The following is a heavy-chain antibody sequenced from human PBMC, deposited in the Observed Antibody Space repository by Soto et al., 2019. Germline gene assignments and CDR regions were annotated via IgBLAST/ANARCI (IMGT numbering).Heavy chain of an antibody. V-gene: IGHV4-31*11. CDR2: IYYSGST. CDR3: ARFHVLRFLESSYYFAY. D-gene: IGHD3-3*01. J-gene: IGHJ4*02. CDR1: GACANSGTYY. Sequence: LSISGAVGGACANSGTYYLSWIHQHPGKGLEWIGYIYYSGSTDYNPSLKSRLTISVDTSKNQFSLKLSSVTAADTAVYYCARFHVLRFLESSYYFAYWRQGTLVPVSS.